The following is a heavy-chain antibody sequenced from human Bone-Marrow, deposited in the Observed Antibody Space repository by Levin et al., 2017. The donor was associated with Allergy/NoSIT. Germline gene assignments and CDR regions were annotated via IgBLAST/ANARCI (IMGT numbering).Heavy chain of an antibody. CDR3: AKARGDSFGFDYYYMDV. CDR1: EFTFSEYP. J-gene: IGHJ6*03. V-gene: IGHV3-30*04. Sequence: SCAASEFTFSEYPMHWVRQAPGKGLEWVAVISYDGRNTYYSDSVKGRFTISRDNSRNTLSLQMNSLRIDDTALYYCAKARGDSFGFDYYYMDVWGKGTTVIVSS. D-gene: IGHD5-18*01. CDR2: ISYDGRNT.